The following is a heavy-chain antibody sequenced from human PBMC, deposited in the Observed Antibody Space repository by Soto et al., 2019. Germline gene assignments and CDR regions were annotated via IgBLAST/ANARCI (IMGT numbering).Heavy chain of an antibody. J-gene: IGHJ6*02. CDR2: IDPSDSYT. D-gene: IGHD3-10*01. CDR1: GYSFTSYW. V-gene: IGHV5-10-1*01. CDR3: ARRVMVRGVISYYYGMDV. Sequence: PGESLKISCKGSGYSFTSYWISWVRQMPGKGLEWMGRIDPSDSYTNYSPSFQGHVTISADKSISTAYLQWSSLKASDTAMYYCARRVMVRGVISYYYGMDVWGQGTTVTVSS.